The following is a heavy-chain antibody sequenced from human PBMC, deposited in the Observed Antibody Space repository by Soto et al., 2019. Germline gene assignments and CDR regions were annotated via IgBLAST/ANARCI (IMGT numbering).Heavy chain of an antibody. CDR2: LSHDGRNT. V-gene: IGHV3-30*03. D-gene: IGHD6-19*01. Sequence: QVLLVESGGGVVQPVRSLRLSCAASGFTLHNYGMHWVRQAPGKGPEWVAILSHDGRNTNYGDSGRGRFTVSRDESKNTLYLQMDSLRVEDTAVYYCARDWGSSGWFNWFDPWGQGTLVIVSS. J-gene: IGHJ5*02. CDR3: ARDWGSSGWFNWFDP. CDR1: GFTLHNYG.